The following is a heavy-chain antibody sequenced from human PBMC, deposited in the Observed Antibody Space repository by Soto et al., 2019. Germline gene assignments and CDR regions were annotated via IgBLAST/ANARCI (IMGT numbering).Heavy chain of an antibody. J-gene: IGHJ6*02. CDR3: ARHFSGDYYYYGMDV. V-gene: IGHV4-31*03. CDR1: GGSISSGGYY. D-gene: IGHD3-3*02. CDR2: IYYSGST. Sequence: LSLTCTVSGGSISSGGYYWSWIRQHPGKGLEWIGYIYYSGSTYYNPSLKSRVTISVDTSKNQFSLKLSSVTAADTAVYYCARHFSGDYYYYGMDVWGQGTTVTVSS.